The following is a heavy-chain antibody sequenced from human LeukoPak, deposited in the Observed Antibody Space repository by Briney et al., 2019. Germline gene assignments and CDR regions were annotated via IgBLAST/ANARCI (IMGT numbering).Heavy chain of an antibody. CDR3: ARLGSSSWYSYDEAFDI. V-gene: IGHV4-39*01. Sequence: SETLSLTCTVSGGSISSSSYYWGWIRQPPGKGLEWIGSIYYSGSTYYNPSLKSRVTISVDTSKNQFSLKLSSVTAADTAVYYCARLGSSSWYSYDEAFDIWGQGTMVTVSS. CDR1: GGSISSSSYY. CDR2: IYYSGST. D-gene: IGHD6-13*01. J-gene: IGHJ3*02.